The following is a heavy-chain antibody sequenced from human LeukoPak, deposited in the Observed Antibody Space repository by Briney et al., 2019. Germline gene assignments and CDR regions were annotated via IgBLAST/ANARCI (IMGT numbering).Heavy chain of an antibody. CDR1: NFSISSGYY. CDR3: ARRGVIAARLVDY. CDR2: IYHSGST. V-gene: IGHV4-38-2*01. Sequence: SETLSLTCAVSNFSISSGYYWGWIRQPPGKGLEWIGSIYHSGSTYYNPSLKSRLTISVDTSKNQFSLKLSSVTAADTAVYYCARRGVIAARLVDYWGQGTLVTVSS. D-gene: IGHD6-6*01. J-gene: IGHJ4*02.